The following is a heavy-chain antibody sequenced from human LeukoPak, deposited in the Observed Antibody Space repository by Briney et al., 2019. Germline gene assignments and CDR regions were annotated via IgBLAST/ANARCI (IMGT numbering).Heavy chain of an antibody. J-gene: IGHJ4*02. CDR1: GFTFSSYA. D-gene: IGHD3-3*01. CDR3: ARGVPEYYDFWSGYFYYFDY. Sequence: GSLRLSCAASGFTFSSYAMSWVRQAPGKGLEWIGYIYYSGSTNYNPSLKSRVTISVDTSKNQFSLKLTSVTAADTAVYYCARGVPEYYDFWSGYFYYFDYWGQGTLVTVSS. V-gene: IGHV4-59*01. CDR2: IYYSGST.